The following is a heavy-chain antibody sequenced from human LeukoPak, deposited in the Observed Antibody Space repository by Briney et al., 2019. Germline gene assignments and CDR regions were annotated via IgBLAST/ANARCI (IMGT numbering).Heavy chain of an antibody. CDR1: GGSISSYY. CDR2: IYYSGST. V-gene: IGHV4-59*08. J-gene: IGHJ3*02. CDR3: ARGRDGYLDAFDI. Sequence: PSETLSLTCTVSGGSISSYYWSWIRQPPGKGLEWIGYIYYSGSTNYNPSLKSRVTISVDTSKNQFSLKLSSVTAADTAVYYCARGRDGYLDAFDIWGQGTMVTVSS. D-gene: IGHD5-24*01.